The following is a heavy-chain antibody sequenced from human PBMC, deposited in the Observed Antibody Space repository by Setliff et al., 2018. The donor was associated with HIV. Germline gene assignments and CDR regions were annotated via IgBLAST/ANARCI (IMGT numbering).Heavy chain of an antibody. D-gene: IGHD6-13*01. CDR1: GYSFTSYW. CDR2: IDPSNSNT. J-gene: IGHJ5*02. Sequence: PGESLKISCKGSGYSFTSYWISWVRQMPGKGLEWMGRIDPSNSNTNYSPSFQGHVTISADKSISTAYLQWSSLKASDTAVYFCVRRRRLGAAYNWFDPWGQGTLVTVSS. CDR3: VRRRRLGAAYNWFDP. V-gene: IGHV5-10-1*01.